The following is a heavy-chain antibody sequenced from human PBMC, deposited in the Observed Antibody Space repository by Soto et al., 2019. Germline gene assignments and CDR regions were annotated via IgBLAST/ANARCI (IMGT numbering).Heavy chain of an antibody. CDR3: ARDFSGMYGGYGYFDY. CDR1: GGSISSGDYY. CDR2: IYYSGST. J-gene: IGHJ4*02. D-gene: IGHD5-12*01. V-gene: IGHV4-30-4*01. Sequence: SSETLSLTCTVSGGSISSGDYYWSWIRQPPGKGLEWIGYIYYSGSTYYNPSLKSRVTISVDTSKNQFSLKLSSVTAADTAVYYCARDFSGMYGGYGYFDYWGQGTLVTVSS.